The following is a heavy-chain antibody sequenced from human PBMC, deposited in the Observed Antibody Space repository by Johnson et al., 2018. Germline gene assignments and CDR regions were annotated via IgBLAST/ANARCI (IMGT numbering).Heavy chain of an antibody. Sequence: QVQLVESGGGLVKPGGSLRLSCAASGFTFSDYYMTWIRQAPGKGLECVSYISSSGTTIYYADSVKGRFTISRDNAKNSRYLQMNSLSSEDTAVYYCARPQRYSSSWYLCFQHWGQGTLVAVSS. V-gene: IGHV3-11*01. CDR3: ARPQRYSSSWYLCFQH. D-gene: IGHD6-13*01. J-gene: IGHJ1*01. CDR1: GFTFSDYY. CDR2: ISSSGTTI.